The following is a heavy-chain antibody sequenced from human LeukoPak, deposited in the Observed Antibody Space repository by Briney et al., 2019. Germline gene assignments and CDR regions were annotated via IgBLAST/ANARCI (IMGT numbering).Heavy chain of an antibody. Sequence: KPSETLSLTCAVYGGSFSGYYWSWIRQPPGKGLEWIGEINHSGSTNYNPSLKSRVTISVDTSKNQFSLKLSSVTAADTAVYYCARGGDGDYGWEQKGFDYWGQGTLVTVSS. V-gene: IGHV4-34*01. CDR3: ARGGDGDYGWEQKGFDY. CDR2: INHSGST. J-gene: IGHJ4*02. CDR1: GGSFSGYY. D-gene: IGHD4-17*01.